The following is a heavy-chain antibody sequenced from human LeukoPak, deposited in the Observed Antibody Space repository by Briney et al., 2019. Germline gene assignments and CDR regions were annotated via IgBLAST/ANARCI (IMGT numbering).Heavy chain of an antibody. J-gene: IGHJ4*02. CDR3: ARSRGSITTPAYDY. CDR1: GFIFSRYA. CDR2: ISSNSGYI. V-gene: IGHV3-21*01. D-gene: IGHD3-22*01. Sequence: GGSLRLSCAASGFIFSRYAMNWVRQPPGKGLEWVSSISSNSGYIYYADSVKGRLSISRDNAENSLYLQMNSLRAEDTAMYYCARSRGSITTPAYDYWGQGTLVTVSS.